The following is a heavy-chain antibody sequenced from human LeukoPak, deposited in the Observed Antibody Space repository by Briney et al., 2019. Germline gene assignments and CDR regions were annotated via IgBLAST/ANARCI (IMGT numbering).Heavy chain of an antibody. Sequence: PSETLSLTCIVSGGSITSYFWSWIRQPPGKGLEGIGYFYYSWSTNYNPSLKRRVTISVDTSKNQFSLKLTSVTAADTAVYYCARRGGSNTSPFDYWGQGTLVTVSS. CDR3: ARRGGSNTSPFDY. J-gene: IGHJ4*02. D-gene: IGHD3-16*01. V-gene: IGHV4-59*08. CDR1: GGSITSYF. CDR2: FYYSWST.